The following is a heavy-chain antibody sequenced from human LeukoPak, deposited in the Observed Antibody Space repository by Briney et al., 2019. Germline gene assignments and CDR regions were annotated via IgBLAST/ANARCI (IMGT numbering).Heavy chain of an antibody. CDR2: INPSGAST. J-gene: IGHJ1*01. Sequence: ASVKVSCTASGYTFTSYYIHWLRQAPGHGLEWMGIINPSGASTSYAQKFQGRVTMTRDTSTSTVYMELSSLRSEDTAVYYCARGAPIVVPSDYGPGYFRHWGQGTLVTVSS. CDR1: GYTFTSYY. D-gene: IGHD3-16*01. V-gene: IGHV1-46*01. CDR3: ARGAPIVVPSDYGPGYFRH.